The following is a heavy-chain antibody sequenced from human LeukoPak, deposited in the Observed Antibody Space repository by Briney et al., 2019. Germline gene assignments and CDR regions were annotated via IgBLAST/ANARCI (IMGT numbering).Heavy chain of an antibody. CDR1: GFTVSSNY. J-gene: IGHJ4*02. CDR2: IYSGGST. D-gene: IGHD3-3*01. CDR3: ARVNDFWSGYVDY. V-gene: IGHV3-53*01. Sequence: GGSLRLSCAASGFTVSSNYMSWVRQAPGKGLEWVSVIYSGGSTYYADSVKGRFTISRDNSKNTLYLQMNSLRAEDTAVYYCARVNDFWSGYVDYWGQGTLATASS.